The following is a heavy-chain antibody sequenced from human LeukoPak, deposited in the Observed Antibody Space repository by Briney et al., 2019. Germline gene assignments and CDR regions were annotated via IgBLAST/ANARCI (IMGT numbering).Heavy chain of an antibody. J-gene: IGHJ5*02. CDR3: ARGVVAHFDP. V-gene: IGHV4-34*01. Sequence: SETLSLTCAVYGESFSGYYWIWIRQPPGKGLEWIGEINHSGSTNYNPSLKSRVTISVDTSKNPFSLKRSPVTAADTAVYYCARGVVAHFDPWGQGTLVTVSS. CDR1: GESFSGYY. CDR2: INHSGST. D-gene: IGHD2-15*01.